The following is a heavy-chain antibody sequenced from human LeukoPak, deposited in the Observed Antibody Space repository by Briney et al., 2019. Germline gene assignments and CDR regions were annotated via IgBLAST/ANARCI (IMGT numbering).Heavy chain of an antibody. D-gene: IGHD3-10*01. CDR3: AREVFGYMDV. V-gene: IGHV1-8*01. CDR1: GYTFTSYD. CDR2: MNPNRGNT. Sequence: ASVKVSCKASGYTFTSYDINWVRQANGQGLEWVGWMNPNRGNTGYAQKFQGRVTMTRNTSISTAYMELSSLRSEDTAVYYCAREVFGYMDVWGKGTTVTVSS. J-gene: IGHJ6*03.